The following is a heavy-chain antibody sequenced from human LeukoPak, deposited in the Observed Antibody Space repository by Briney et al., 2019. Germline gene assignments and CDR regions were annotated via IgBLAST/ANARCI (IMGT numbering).Heavy chain of an antibody. CDR2: ISYDGSDK. Sequence: GGSLRLSCAASGFTFSSYAMSWVRQAPGKGLEWVAVISYDGSDKYYADSVKGRFTISRDNSKSTLYLQMNSLRAEDTAVYYCARVVYYYYGMDVWGQGTTVTVSS. D-gene: IGHD1-26*01. CDR1: GFTFSSYA. CDR3: ARVVYYYYGMDV. V-gene: IGHV3-30-3*01. J-gene: IGHJ6*02.